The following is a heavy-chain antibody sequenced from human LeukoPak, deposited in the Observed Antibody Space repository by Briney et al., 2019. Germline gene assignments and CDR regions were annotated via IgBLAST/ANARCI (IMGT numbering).Heavy chain of an antibody. CDR1: GYTFTSYG. D-gene: IGHD3-10*02. CDR3: ARELGSGSPDY. V-gene: IGHV1-18*01. Sequence: ASVKVSCKASGYTFTSYGISWVRQAPGQGLEWMGWISAYNGNTNYAQKFQGRVTMTRDTSISTAYMELSRLRSDDTAVYYCARELGSGSPDYWGQGTLVTVSS. J-gene: IGHJ4*02. CDR2: ISAYNGNT.